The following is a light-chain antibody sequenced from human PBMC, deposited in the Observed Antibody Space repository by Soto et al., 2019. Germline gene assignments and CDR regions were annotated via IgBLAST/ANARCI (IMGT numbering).Light chain of an antibody. V-gene: IGKV3-15*01. CDR1: QSVSSN. CDR3: QQYNNWPLT. CDR2: GAS. Sequence: EIVMTQVPATLSVSPGERATLSCRASQSVSSNLAWYQQKPGQAPRLLIYGASTRATGIPARFSGSGSGTEFPLTISSLQSEDFAVYYCQQYNNWPLTFGGGTKVEIK. J-gene: IGKJ4*01.